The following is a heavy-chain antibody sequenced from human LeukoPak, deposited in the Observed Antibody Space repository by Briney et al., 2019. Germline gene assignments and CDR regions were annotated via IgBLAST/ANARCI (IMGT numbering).Heavy chain of an antibody. CDR3: ARPKALYYYGSGKYYFDY. D-gene: IGHD3-10*01. V-gene: IGHV1-18*01. CDR1: GYTFTSYD. Sequence: GASVKVSCKASGYTFTSYDINWVRQAPGQGLEWMGWISAYNGNTNYAQKLQGRVTMTTDTSTSTAYMELRSLRSDDTAVYYCARPKALYYYGSGKYYFDYWGQGTLVTVSS. J-gene: IGHJ4*02. CDR2: ISAYNGNT.